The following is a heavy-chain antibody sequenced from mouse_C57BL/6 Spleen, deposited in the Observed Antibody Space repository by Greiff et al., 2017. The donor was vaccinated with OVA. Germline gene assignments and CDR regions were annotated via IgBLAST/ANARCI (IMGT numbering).Heavy chain of an antibody. D-gene: IGHD2-4*01. J-gene: IGHJ4*01. CDR1: GYTFTSYW. Sequence: VKLQQPGTELVKPGASVKLSCKASGYTFTSYWMHWVKQRPGQGLEWIGNINPSNGGTNYNEKFKSKATLTVDKSSSTAYMQLSSLTSEDSAVYYCAREFYYDYDEDAMDYWGQGTTVTVSS. CDR2: INPSNGGT. CDR3: AREFYYDYDEDAMDY. V-gene: IGHV1-53*01.